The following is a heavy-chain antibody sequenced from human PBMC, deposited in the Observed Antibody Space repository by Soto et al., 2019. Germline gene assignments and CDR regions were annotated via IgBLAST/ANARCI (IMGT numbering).Heavy chain of an antibody. Sequence: GSLRLSCAASGFTFNHYAMSWVRQAPGKGLEWVSIIIANGGTFYADSVKGRFTISRDNSKNTVYLQMSSLRVEDTAIYYCAQAHKPDAAPSSVILFDYWGQGALVTVSS. CDR1: GFTFNHYA. J-gene: IGHJ4*02. V-gene: IGHV3-23*01. CDR2: IIANGGT. D-gene: IGHD2-15*01. CDR3: AQAHKPDAAPSSVILFDY.